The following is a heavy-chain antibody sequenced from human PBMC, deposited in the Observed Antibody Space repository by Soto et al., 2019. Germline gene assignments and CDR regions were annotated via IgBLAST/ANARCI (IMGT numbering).Heavy chain of an antibody. CDR2: IDPSDSYT. J-gene: IGHJ6*02. V-gene: IGHV5-10-1*01. D-gene: IGHD6-13*01. CDR3: ARHQSIAAAGTLSLYYYYGMDV. Sequence: GESLKISCKGSGYSFTSYWISWVRQMPGKGLEWMGRIDPSDSYTNYSPSFQGHVTISADKSISTAYLQWSSLKASDTAMYYCARHQSIAAAGTLSLYYYYGMDVWGQGTTVTVS. CDR1: GYSFTSYW.